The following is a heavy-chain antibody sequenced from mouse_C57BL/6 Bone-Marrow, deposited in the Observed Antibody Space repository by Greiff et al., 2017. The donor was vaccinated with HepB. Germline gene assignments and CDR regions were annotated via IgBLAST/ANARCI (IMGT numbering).Heavy chain of an antibody. CDR3: ARVYGSSAAWFAY. D-gene: IGHD1-1*01. CDR1: GFTFSSYA. V-gene: IGHV5-4*03. J-gene: IGHJ3*01. Sequence: EVMLVESGGGLVKPGGSLKLSCAASGFTFSSYAMSWVRQTPEKRLEWVAIISDGGSYTYYPDNVKGRFTISRDNAKNNLYLQMSHLKSEDTAMYYCARVYGSSAAWFAYWGQGTLVTVSA. CDR2: ISDGGSYT.